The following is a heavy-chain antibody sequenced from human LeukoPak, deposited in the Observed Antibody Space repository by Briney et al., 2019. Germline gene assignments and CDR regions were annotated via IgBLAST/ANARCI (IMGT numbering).Heavy chain of an antibody. J-gene: IGHJ4*02. Sequence: GSLRLSCAASGFTFSSYWMSWVRQPPGKGLEWIGEINHSGSTNYNPSLKSRVTISVDTSKNQFSLKLSSVTAADTAVYYCARVKGEFDCWGQGTLVTVSS. CDR3: ARVKGEFDC. CDR2: INHSGST. CDR1: GFTFSSYW. V-gene: IGHV4-34*01. D-gene: IGHD3-10*01.